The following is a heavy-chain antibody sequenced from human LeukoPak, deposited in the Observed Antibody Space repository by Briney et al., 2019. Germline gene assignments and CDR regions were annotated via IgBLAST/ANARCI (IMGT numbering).Heavy chain of an antibody. CDR1: GDSISSNYC. V-gene: IGHV4-4*02. CDR3: ARHLHQGRYCSSTSCSPYYYYYGMDV. D-gene: IGHD2-2*01. CDR2: VYRRGST. J-gene: IGHJ6*02. Sequence: SETLSLTCAVSGDSISSNYCWRWVRQFPGKGLEWIGEVYRRGSTSYDPSLKSRVTISVDTSKNQFSLKLSSVTAADTAVYYCARHLHQGRYCSSTSCSPYYYYYGMDVWGQGTTVTVSS.